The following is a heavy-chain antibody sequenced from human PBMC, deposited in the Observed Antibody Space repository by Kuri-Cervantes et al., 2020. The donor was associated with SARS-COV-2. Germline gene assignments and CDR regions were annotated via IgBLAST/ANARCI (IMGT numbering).Heavy chain of an antibody. V-gene: IGHV4-61*05. CDR3: ARRSGWFDP. Sequence: SETLSLTCTVSGGSISNSVYYWGWIRQSPGKGLEWIGYIYYSGSTNYNPSLKSRVTISVDTSKNQFSLKLSSVTAADTAVYYCARRSGWFDPWGQGTLVTVSS. D-gene: IGHD3-10*01. J-gene: IGHJ5*02. CDR2: IYYSGST. CDR1: GGSISNSVYY.